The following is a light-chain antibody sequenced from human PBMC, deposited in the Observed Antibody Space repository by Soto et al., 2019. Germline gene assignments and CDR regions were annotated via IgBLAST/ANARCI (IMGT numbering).Light chain of an antibody. Sequence: QSVLTQPPSASGTPGQRVTISCSGSGSNIGSNYVSWYQQLPGTAPKLLIFKNNQRPSGVPDRFSGSKSGTSASLAISGLRSEDEAGCYCETWDDSLSGWVFGGGTKLTDL. CDR3: ETWDDSLSGWV. V-gene: IGLV1-47*01. J-gene: IGLJ3*02. CDR2: KNN. CDR1: GSNIGSNY.